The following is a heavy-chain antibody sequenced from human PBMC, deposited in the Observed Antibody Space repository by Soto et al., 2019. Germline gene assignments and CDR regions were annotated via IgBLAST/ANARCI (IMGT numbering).Heavy chain of an antibody. Sequence: SETLSLTCTVSGGSISSYYWSWIRQPPGKELQYIGYIYYSGSTNYNPYHKSRVTISDDTSTNQFSLTLTSVTAAVTAVYYCVRGWWEREGYVMDAWGQGTTVT. D-gene: IGHD1-26*01. J-gene: IGHJ6*02. CDR3: VRGWWEREGYVMDA. CDR2: IYYSGST. CDR1: GGSISSYY. V-gene: IGHV4-59*08.